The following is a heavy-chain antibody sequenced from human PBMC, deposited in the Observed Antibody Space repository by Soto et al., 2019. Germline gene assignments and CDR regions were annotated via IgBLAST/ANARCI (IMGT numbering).Heavy chain of an antibody. CDR3: ARGRRDTVTTKYYYYYYMDV. V-gene: IGHV4-34*01. Sequence: SETLSLTCAVYGGSFSGYYWSWIRQPPGKGLEWIGEINHSRSTNYNPSPKSRVTISVDTSKNQFSLKLSSVTAADTAVYYCARGRRDTVTTKYYYYYYMDVWGKGTTVTVSS. CDR1: GGSFSGYY. J-gene: IGHJ6*03. D-gene: IGHD4-17*01. CDR2: INHSRST.